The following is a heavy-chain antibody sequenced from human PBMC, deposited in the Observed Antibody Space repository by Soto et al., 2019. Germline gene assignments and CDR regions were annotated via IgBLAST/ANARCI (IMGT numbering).Heavy chain of an antibody. V-gene: IGHV3-30*18. J-gene: IGHJ4*02. CDR2: ISYDGSNT. Sequence: ESGGGVVQPGRSLRLSCAASGFTFSSYGMHWVRQAPGKGLEWVAIISYDGSNTYYADSVKGRFTIYRDNSKNTLYLQMNSLRAEDTSVYYCAKEGGLSGSYYISSSYYFDYWGQGTLVTVSS. CDR1: GFTFSSYG. D-gene: IGHD1-26*01. CDR3: AKEGGLSGSYYISSSYYFDY.